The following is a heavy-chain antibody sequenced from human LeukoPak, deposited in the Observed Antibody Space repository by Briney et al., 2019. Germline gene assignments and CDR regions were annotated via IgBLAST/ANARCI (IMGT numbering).Heavy chain of an antibody. CDR3: ARDRTRSYTVTTYFLPDIDWYFDL. D-gene: IGHD4-17*01. CDR1: GGSISSGGYY. Sequence: PSQTLSLTCTVSGGSISSGGYYWSWIRQHPGKGLEWIGYIYYSGSTYYNPSLKSRVTISVDTSKNQFSLKLSSVTAADTAVYYCARDRTRSYTVTTYFLPDIDWYFDLWGRGTLVTVSS. J-gene: IGHJ2*01. V-gene: IGHV4-31*03. CDR2: IYYSGST.